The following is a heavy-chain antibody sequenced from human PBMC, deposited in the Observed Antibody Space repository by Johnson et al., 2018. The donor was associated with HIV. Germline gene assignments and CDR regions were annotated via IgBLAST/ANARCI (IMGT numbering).Heavy chain of an antibody. D-gene: IGHD6-13*01. V-gene: IGHV3-66*01. CDR2: IYTGDST. Sequence: VQLVESGGGVVQPGGSLRLSCAASGFTVSASSMIWVRQAPGEGLKWVSLIYTGDSTSYADSVKGRFTISTDTSKNTLYLQMNSLRAEDTAVYYCARERIAAAGLDAFDIWGQGTMVTVSS. CDR1: GFTVSASS. CDR3: ARERIAAAGLDAFDI. J-gene: IGHJ3*02.